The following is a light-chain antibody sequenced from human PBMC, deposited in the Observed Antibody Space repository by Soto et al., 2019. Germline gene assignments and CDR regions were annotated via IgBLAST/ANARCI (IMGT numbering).Light chain of an antibody. CDR1: QSISSY. Sequence: DIQMTQSPSSLSASVGDRVTITCRASQSISSYLNWYEQKPGKAPKLLIYAASSWQSGVPSRLSGSVSGTDFTLTISSLQPEDFATYFCQQSYGTPRTFGQGTKLEIK. V-gene: IGKV1-39*01. CDR2: AAS. CDR3: QQSYGTPRT. J-gene: IGKJ2*01.